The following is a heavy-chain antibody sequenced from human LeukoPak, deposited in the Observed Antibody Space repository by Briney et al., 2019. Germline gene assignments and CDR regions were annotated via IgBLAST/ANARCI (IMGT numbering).Heavy chain of an antibody. CDR1: GGSISSYY. D-gene: IGHD3-22*01. V-gene: IGHV4-4*07. CDR2: IYTSGST. J-gene: IGHJ4*02. CDR3: ASSYYYDSPNSFDY. Sequence: SETLSLTCTVSGGSISSYYWSWIRQPAGKGLEWIGRIYTSGSTNYSPSLKSRVTMSVDTSKNQFSLKLSSVTAADTAVYYCASSYYYDSPNSFDYWGQGTLVTVSS.